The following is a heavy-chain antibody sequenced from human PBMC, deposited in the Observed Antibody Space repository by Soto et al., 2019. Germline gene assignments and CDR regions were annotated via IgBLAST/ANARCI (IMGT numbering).Heavy chain of an antibody. J-gene: IGHJ6*03. V-gene: IGHV3-23*01. CDR2: ISGSGGST. Sequence: EVQLLESGGGLVQPGGSLRLSCAASGFTFSSYAMSWVRQAPGKGLEWVSAISGSGGSTYYADSVKGRFTISRDNSKNTLYLQMNSLRAEXXAVYYCAKGVVVVPAASXXXYYYYYYMDVWGKGTTVTVSS. CDR3: AKGVVVVPAASXXXYYYYYYMDV. D-gene: IGHD2-2*01. CDR1: GFTFSSYA.